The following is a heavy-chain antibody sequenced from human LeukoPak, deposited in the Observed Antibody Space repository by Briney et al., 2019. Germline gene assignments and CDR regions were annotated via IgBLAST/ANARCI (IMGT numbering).Heavy chain of an antibody. CDR3: ARGYSSGWYLDGHFDY. Sequence: PGGSLRLSCAASGFTVSSNYMSWVRQAPGKGLEWVSVIYSGGSTYYADSVKGRFTISRDNSKNTLYLQMNSLRAEDTAVYYCARGYSSGWYLDGHFDYWGQGTLVTVSS. D-gene: IGHD6-19*01. J-gene: IGHJ4*02. CDR2: IYSGGST. CDR1: GFTVSSNY. V-gene: IGHV3-53*01.